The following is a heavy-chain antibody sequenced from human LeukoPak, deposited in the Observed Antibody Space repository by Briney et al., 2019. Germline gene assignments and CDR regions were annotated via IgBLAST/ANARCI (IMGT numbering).Heavy chain of an antibody. J-gene: IGHJ1*01. D-gene: IGHD4-17*01. V-gene: IGHV3-23*01. CDR1: GFTFSSYA. CDR3: AKSLRDRPRAEYFQH. Sequence: GGSLRLSCAASGFTFSSYAMSWVRQAPGKGLEWVSAISGSGGSTYYADSVKGRFTISRDNSKNTLYLQMNSLRAEDTAVYYCAKSLRDRPRAEYFQHWGQGTLVTVSS. CDR2: ISGSGGST.